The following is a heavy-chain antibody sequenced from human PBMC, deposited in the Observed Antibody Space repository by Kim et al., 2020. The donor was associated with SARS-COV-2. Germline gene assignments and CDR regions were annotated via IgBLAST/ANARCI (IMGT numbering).Heavy chain of an antibody. CDR3: ARHRSGSYRAGGFDP. Sequence: SETLSLTCTVSGGSISSSSYYWGWIRQPPGKGLEWIGSIYYSGSTYYNPSLKSRVTISVDTSKNQFSLKLSSVTAADTAVYYCARHRSGSYRAGGFDPWGQGTLVTVSS. J-gene: IGHJ5*02. CDR1: GGSISSSSYY. CDR2: IYYSGST. V-gene: IGHV4-39*01. D-gene: IGHD1-26*01.